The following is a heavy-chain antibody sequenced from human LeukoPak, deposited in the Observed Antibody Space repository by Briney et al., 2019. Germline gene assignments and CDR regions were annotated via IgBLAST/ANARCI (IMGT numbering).Heavy chain of an antibody. CDR1: GFTVSSNY. J-gene: IGHJ6*03. Sequence: PGGSLRLSCAASGFTVSSNYMSWVRQAPGKGLEWVSVIYSGGSTYYADSVKGRFTISRDNSKNTLYLQMNSLGAEDTAVYYCARVSPMTTVTYYYYYYMDVWGKGTTVTVSS. CDR3: ARVSPMTTVTYYYYYYMDV. V-gene: IGHV3-66*01. CDR2: IYSGGST. D-gene: IGHD4-17*01.